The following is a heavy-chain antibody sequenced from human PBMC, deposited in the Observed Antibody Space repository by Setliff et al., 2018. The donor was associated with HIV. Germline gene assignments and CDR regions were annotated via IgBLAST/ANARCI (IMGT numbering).Heavy chain of an antibody. V-gene: IGHV4-4*02. CDR1: GGYISSTNW. CDR3: ARDGGFGDQGGNWFDP. Sequence: PSETLSLTCAVSGGYISSTNWWSWVRRPPGKGLEWIGEVSHSGRTNYNPSLKSRVSISVDKSKNQLSLKLNSVTAADTAVYYCARDGGFGDQGGNWFDPWGQGTLVTVSS. D-gene: IGHD3-10*01. J-gene: IGHJ5*02. CDR2: VSHSGRT.